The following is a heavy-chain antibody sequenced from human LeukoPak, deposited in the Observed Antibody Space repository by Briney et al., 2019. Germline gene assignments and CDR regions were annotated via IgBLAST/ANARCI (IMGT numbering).Heavy chain of an antibody. D-gene: IGHD3-3*01. V-gene: IGHV1-2*02. CDR2: INPNSGGT. Sequence: ASVKVSCKASGYTFTGYYMHWVRQAPGQGLEWMGWINPNSGGTNYAQKFQGRVTMTRDTSISTAYMELSRLRSDDTAVYYCAVYYDFWSGYSHWFDPWGQGTLVTVSS. CDR1: GYTFTGYY. J-gene: IGHJ5*02. CDR3: AVYYDFWSGYSHWFDP.